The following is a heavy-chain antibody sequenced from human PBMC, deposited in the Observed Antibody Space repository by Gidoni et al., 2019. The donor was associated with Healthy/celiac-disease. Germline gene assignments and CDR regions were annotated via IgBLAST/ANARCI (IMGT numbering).Heavy chain of an antibody. Sequence: EVQLVESGGGLVQSGRSLRLHCAAPGFPFADYAMHWVRQAPGQGLEWVSGISWNSISIGYTCSLKGRFTISRDNSKNSLYLQMNSLRAEDTALYYCAKSTRQWLVSDAFDIWGQGTMVTVSS. CDR1: GFPFADYA. CDR3: AKSTRQWLVSDAFDI. V-gene: IGHV3-9*01. CDR2: ISWNSISI. J-gene: IGHJ3*02. D-gene: IGHD6-19*01.